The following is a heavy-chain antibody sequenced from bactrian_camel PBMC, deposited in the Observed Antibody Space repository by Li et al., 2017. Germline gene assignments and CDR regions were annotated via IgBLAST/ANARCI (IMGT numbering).Heavy chain of an antibody. Sequence: QLVESGGGSVQAGGSLRLSCAASGYTTRMAWFRQAPGKEREGVAVIKNGVGPTYADSVKGRFTISQDNTKVTLYLNMNSLKSEDTAVYYCAACQNQINGEPRYWGQGTQVTVS. CDR1: GYTTR. D-gene: IGHD8*01. CDR2: IKNGVGP. J-gene: IGHJ4*01. V-gene: IGHV3S67*01. CDR3: AACQNQINGEPRY.